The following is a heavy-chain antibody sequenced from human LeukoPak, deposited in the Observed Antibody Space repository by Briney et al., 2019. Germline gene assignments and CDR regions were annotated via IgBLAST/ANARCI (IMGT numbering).Heavy chain of an antibody. CDR3: ASDISSSLGAFNI. CDR2: IYIGGST. Sequence: GGSLRLSCAASGFTVSSGYMSWVRQAPGKGLEWVSVIYIGGSTYYADSVKGRFTISRDNSKNTLYLQMNSMRAEDTAVYYCASDISSSLGAFNIWGQGTMVTVSS. D-gene: IGHD6-6*01. J-gene: IGHJ3*02. CDR1: GFTVSSGY. V-gene: IGHV3-53*01.